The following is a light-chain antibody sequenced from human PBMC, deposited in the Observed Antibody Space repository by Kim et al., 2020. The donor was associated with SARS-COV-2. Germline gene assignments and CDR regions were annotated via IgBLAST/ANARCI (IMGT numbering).Light chain of an antibody. Sequence: FSPGERATLSGRASQSVSSSYLAWYQQKPGQAPRLLIYGASSRATGIPDRFSGSGSGTDFTLTISRLEPEDFAVYYCQQYGSSPLTFGGGTKVDIK. CDR1: QSVSSSY. CDR3: QQYGSSPLT. CDR2: GAS. V-gene: IGKV3-20*01. J-gene: IGKJ4*01.